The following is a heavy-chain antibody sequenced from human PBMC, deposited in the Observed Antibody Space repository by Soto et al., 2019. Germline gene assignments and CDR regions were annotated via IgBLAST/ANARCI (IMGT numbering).Heavy chain of an antibody. CDR1: GGTFSSYA. V-gene: IGHV1-69*01. Sequence: QVQLVQSGAEVKKPGSSVKVSCKASGGTFSSYAISWVRQAPGQGLEWMGGIIAISGTANYAQKLQGRVTITADESTSTAYMELSSLRSEDTAVYYCARSQGSSTSLEIYYYYYYGMDVWGQGTMVTVSS. D-gene: IGHD2-2*01. CDR3: ARSQGSSTSLEIYYYYYYGMDV. CDR2: IIAISGTA. J-gene: IGHJ6*02.